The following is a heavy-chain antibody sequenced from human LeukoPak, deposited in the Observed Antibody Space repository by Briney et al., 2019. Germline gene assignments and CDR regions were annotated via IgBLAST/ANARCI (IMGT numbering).Heavy chain of an antibody. V-gene: IGHV1-18*01. CDR2: ISAYNGNT. Sequence: GASVKVSCKASGYTFTSYGISWVRQAPGQGLEWMGWISAYNGNTNYAQELQGRVTMTTDTSTTTAYMGLRSLRSDDTAVYYCARDPYYFGSGSYFSASYFDSWGQGTLVTVSS. D-gene: IGHD3-10*01. CDR3: ARDPYYFGSGSYFSASYFDS. CDR1: GYTFTSYG. J-gene: IGHJ4*02.